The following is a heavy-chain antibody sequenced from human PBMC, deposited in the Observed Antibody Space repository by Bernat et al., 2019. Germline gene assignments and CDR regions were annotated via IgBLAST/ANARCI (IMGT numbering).Heavy chain of an antibody. Sequence: EVQLVESGGGLVQPGGSLRLSCAASGFTFSSYALNWVRQAPGKGLEWISYISSSGSAIYYADSVKGRFTISRDNAKNSLYLQMNNLRAEDTAVYYCAREGSFDDFDDWGQGTLVTVSS. D-gene: IGHD2-15*01. CDR3: AREGSFDDFDD. CDR1: GFTFSSYA. J-gene: IGHJ4*02. CDR2: ISSSGSAI. V-gene: IGHV3-48*03.